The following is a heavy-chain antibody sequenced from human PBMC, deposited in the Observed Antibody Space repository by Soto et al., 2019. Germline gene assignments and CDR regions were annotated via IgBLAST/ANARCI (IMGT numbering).Heavy chain of an antibody. CDR1: GGSISSYY. D-gene: IGHD2-15*01. CDR3: ARRRPLVATFDY. V-gene: IGHV4-59*08. CDR2: IYYSGST. J-gene: IGHJ4*02. Sequence: QMQLQESGPGLVKPSETLSLTCTVSGGSISSYYWSWIRQPPGKGLEWIGYIYYSGSTNYNPSLKSRVTISVDTSKNQFSLKLSSVTAADTAVYYCARRRPLVATFDYWGQGTLVTVSS.